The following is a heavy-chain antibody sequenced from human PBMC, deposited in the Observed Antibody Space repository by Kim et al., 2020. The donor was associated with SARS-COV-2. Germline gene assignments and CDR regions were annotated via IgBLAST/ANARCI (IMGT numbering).Heavy chain of an antibody. CDR3: ARELYYYASSGPIEE. J-gene: IGHJ4*02. CDR1: EFSFGSYW. D-gene: IGHD3-22*01. Sequence: GGSLRLSCAASEFSFGSYWMSWVRQAPGKGLEWVANIKQDGSEKYYVDSVKGRFTISRDNAKNLLYLQMNSLRAGDTAIYYCARELYYYASSGPIEEWGQGTLVTVSS. V-gene: IGHV3-7*01. CDR2: IKQDGSEK.